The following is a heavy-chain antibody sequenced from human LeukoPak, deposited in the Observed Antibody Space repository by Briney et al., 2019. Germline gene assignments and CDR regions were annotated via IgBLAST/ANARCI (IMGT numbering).Heavy chain of an antibody. CDR2: INAGDGNT. J-gene: IGHJ4*02. V-gene: IGHV1-3*01. D-gene: IGHD1-26*01. CDR1: GYTFTTYA. Sequence: RASVKVSCKASGYTFTTYALHWVRQAPGQRPEWMGWINAGDGNTGYSQRFRDRVTITRDTSASTTYMDLSSLRSEDTAVYYCARDVALSGSYHVHWGQGTLVTVSS. CDR3: ARDVALSGSYHVH.